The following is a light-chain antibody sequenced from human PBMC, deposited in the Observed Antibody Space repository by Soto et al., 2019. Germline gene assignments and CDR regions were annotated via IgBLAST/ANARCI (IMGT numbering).Light chain of an antibody. CDR3: QQYNIYPVT. V-gene: IGKV1D-16*01. CDR1: EDINGW. J-gene: IGKJ4*01. Sequence: DVQMTQSPSSLSASVGDRVTITCRASEDINGWLAWYQQKPGTAPKSLIYAASILQTGVPSRFSGSVSGTDFTLTLSSLQPEDSATYYCQQYNIYPVTFGGGTKVEIK. CDR2: AAS.